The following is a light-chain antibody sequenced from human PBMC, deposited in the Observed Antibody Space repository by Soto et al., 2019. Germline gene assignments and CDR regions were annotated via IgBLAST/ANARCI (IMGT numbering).Light chain of an antibody. CDR3: KKYGSSPKT. V-gene: IGKV3-20*01. J-gene: IGKJ1*01. Sequence: EIVLQQSPGTLSLSPGARATLSGRVSQTISSTYLAWYQQNPGQATRLLIYAASTRATGVPDRFSGSGSGTDFTLTISRLEPEEFAVYYCKKYGSSPKTVGKGTKV. CDR2: AAS. CDR1: QTISSTY.